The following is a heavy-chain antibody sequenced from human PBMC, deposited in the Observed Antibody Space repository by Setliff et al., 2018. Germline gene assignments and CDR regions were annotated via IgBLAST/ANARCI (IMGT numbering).Heavy chain of an antibody. CDR2: IYTSGST. CDR1: GGSISSGSDY. CDR3: ARTFTGRYFDL. V-gene: IGHV4-61*09. Sequence: SETLSLTCSVSGGSISSGSDYWTWIRQPAGKGLEWIGHIYTSGSTNYNPSLKSRVTISVDTSKNQFSLNLSSVSAADTAVYYCARTFTGRYFDLWGRGTLVTVSS. J-gene: IGHJ2*01.